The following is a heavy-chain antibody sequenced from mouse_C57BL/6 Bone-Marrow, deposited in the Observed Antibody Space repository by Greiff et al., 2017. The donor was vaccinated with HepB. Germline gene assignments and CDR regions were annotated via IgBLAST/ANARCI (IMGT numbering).Heavy chain of an antibody. CDR3: ATLVPPYWYFDV. Sequence: QVQLQQPGAELVKPGASVKLSCKASGYTFTSYWMQWVKQRPGQGLVWIGEIDPSDSYTNYTQKFKGKATLTVDTSSRTAYMQLSSLTSGDSAVDYWATLVPPYWYFDVWGTGTTVTVSS. D-gene: IGHD5-1*01. CDR1: GYTFTSYW. J-gene: IGHJ1*03. CDR2: IDPSDSYT. V-gene: IGHV1-50*01.